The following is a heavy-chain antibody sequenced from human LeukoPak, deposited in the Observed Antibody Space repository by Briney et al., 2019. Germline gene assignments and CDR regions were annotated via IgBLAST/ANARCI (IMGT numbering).Heavy chain of an antibody. J-gene: IGHJ4*02. V-gene: IGHV3-23*01. CDR2: ISASGGST. CDR3: ARDNYYDSSGYCAH. Sequence: GGSLRLSCAASGFTFSSSAMSWVRQVPGKGLEWVSGISASGGSTSYADSVRGRFTISRDNSKNTLYLQMNSLRAEDTAVYYCARDNYYDSSGYCAHWGQGTLVTVSS. CDR1: GFTFSSSA. D-gene: IGHD3-22*01.